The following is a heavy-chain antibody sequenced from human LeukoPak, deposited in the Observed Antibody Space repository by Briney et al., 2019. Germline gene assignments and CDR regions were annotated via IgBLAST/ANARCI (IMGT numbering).Heavy chain of an antibody. CDR3: ARYWAEPAATDDAFDI. J-gene: IGHJ3*02. D-gene: IGHD2-15*01. V-gene: IGHV1-2*02. CDR2: INPYSGDT. Sequence: ASVKVSCKTSGYTFTTYFIHWVRQAPGQGLEWMGGINPYSGDTKYAQKFQGRVTMTRDTSISTAYMEPSRLMSDDTAVYYCARYWAEPAATDDAFDIWGQGTMVVVSS. CDR1: GYTFTTYF.